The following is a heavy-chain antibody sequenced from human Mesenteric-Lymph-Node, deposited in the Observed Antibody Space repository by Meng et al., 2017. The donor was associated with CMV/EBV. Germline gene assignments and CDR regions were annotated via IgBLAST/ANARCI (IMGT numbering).Heavy chain of an antibody. D-gene: IGHD2-8*01. V-gene: IGHV1-69*06. CDR1: GDTFSSYA. J-gene: IGHJ4*02. CDR3: AGGAQYFTIDY. Sequence: SCKASGDTFSSYAISWVRQAPGQGLEWMGGIIPIFGTANYAQKFQGRVTITADKSTSTAYMELSSLRSEDTAVYYCAGGAQYFTIDYWGQGTLVTVSS. CDR2: IIPIFGTA.